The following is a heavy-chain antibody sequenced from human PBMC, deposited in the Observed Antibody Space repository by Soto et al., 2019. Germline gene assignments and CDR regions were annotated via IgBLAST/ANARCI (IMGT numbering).Heavy chain of an antibody. D-gene: IGHD2-15*01. Sequence: GGSLRLSCAASGFTFSSYSMNWVRQAPGKGLEWVSSISSSSSYIYYADAVKGRFTISRGNAKNSLYLQMNSLRAEDTAVYYGARDPKDIVVVVAATPADYWGQGTLVTVSS. CDR2: ISSSSSYI. CDR3: ARDPKDIVVVVAATPADY. CDR1: GFTFSSYS. V-gene: IGHV3-21*01. J-gene: IGHJ4*02.